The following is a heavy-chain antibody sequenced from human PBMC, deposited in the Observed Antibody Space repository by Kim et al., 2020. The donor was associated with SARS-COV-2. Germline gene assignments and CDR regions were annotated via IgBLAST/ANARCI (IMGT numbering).Heavy chain of an antibody. CDR3: AKESGYRGYDCWG. J-gene: IGHJ4*02. D-gene: IGHD5-12*01. Sequence: YAESVKGWFTISRDNSKNTLYLQMNSLRAEDTALYYCAKESGYRGYDCWGWGQGTLVTVSS. V-gene: IGHV3-23*01.